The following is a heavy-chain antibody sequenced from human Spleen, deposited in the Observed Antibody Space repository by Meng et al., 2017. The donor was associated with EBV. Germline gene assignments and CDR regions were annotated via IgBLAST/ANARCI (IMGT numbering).Heavy chain of an antibody. CDR2: IIPMFGAP. CDR3: ARDREGAAAGTLGY. Sequence: QWLLVTTGSEVKKPRSSVQCSCKPAGGIFRNSAISWVRQAPGQVLEWMGGIIPMFGAPDYAQRFQDRVTFTADESTKTAHMELNSLRFGDTAVYYCARDREGAAAGTLGYWGQGTLVTVSS. D-gene: IGHD6-13*01. J-gene: IGHJ4*02. V-gene: IGHV1-69*01. CDR1: GGIFRNSA.